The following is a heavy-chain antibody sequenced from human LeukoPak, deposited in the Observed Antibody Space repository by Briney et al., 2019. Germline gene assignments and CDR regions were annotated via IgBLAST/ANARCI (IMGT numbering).Heavy chain of an antibody. D-gene: IGHD1-26*01. CDR3: AISNSQVGASIVDY. CDR1: GGTFSSYA. J-gene: IGHJ4*02. CDR2: IIPILGIA. V-gene: IGHV1-69*04. Sequence: SVKVSCKASGGTFSSYAISWVRQAPGQGLEWMGRIIPILGIANYAQKFQGRVTITTDESTSTAYMELSSLRSEDTAVYYCAISNSQVGASIVDYWGQGTLVTVSS.